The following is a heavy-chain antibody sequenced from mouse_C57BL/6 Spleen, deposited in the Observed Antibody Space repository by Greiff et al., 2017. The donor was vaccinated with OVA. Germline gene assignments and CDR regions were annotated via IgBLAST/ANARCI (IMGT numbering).Heavy chain of an antibody. CDR1: GFTFSNYW. CDR2: IRLKSDNYAT. D-gene: IGHD1-1*01. V-gene: IGHV6-3*01. J-gene: IGHJ1*03. CDR3: TDYYGTGYFDV. Sequence: EVKLVESGGGLVQPGGSMKLSCVASGFTFSNYWMNWVRQSPEKGLEWVAQIRLKSDNYATHYAESVKGRFTISRDDSKSSVYLQMNNLRAEDTGIYYCTDYYGTGYFDVWGTGTTVTVSS.